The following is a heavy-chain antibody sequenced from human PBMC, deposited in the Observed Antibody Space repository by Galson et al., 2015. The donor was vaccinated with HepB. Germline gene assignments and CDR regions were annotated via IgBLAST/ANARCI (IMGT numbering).Heavy chain of an antibody. D-gene: IGHD2-21*01. Sequence: SLRLSCAASGFNLSDYQMNWIRQTPGKGLEWVSFISIGGSTVHYADSVKGRFTISRDNAKNSLYVQMKGLIAEDTADYYCARDGTYCGGDCYPYNWLDPWGQGTLVIVSS. CDR3: ARDGTYCGGDCYPYNWLDP. V-gene: IGHV3-11*01. J-gene: IGHJ5*02. CDR2: ISIGGSTV. CDR1: GFNLSDYQ.